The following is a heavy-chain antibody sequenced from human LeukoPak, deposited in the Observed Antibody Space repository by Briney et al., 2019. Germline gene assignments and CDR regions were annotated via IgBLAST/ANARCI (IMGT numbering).Heavy chain of an antibody. CDR3: AGGTSGNYYCDS. Sequence: PGGSLRLSCAASGFTFSTYWMHWVRQVPGKGLVWVSRINTDGSSTTYADSVKGRFTISRDNVKNTVDLQMNSLRAEDTAVYYCAGGTSGNYYCDSWGQGTLVTVSS. D-gene: IGHD3-10*01. CDR1: GFTFSTYW. CDR2: INTDGSST. J-gene: IGHJ4*02. V-gene: IGHV3-74*01.